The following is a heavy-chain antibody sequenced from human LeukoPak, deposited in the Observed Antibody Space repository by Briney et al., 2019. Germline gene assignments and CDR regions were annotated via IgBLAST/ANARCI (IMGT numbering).Heavy chain of an antibody. D-gene: IGHD5-24*01. CDR3: ARAGGDGYNPLL. J-gene: IGHJ3*01. CDR2: INSDGSST. V-gene: IGHV3-74*01. Sequence: GGSLRLSCAASGFTFSSYWMHWARQAPGKGLVWVSRINSDGSSTSYADSVKGRFTISRDNAKNTLYLQMNSLRAEDTAVYYCARAGGDGYNPLLWGQGTMVTVSS. CDR1: GFTFSSYW.